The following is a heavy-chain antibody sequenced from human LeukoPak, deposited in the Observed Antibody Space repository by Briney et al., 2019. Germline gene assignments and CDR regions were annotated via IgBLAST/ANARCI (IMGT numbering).Heavy chain of an antibody. V-gene: IGHV3-21*01. CDR3: ARTIYSYGQSLAY. Sequence: GGSLRLSCAASGFTFSSYSMNWVRQAPGKGLEWVSSISSSSSYIYYADSVKGRFTISRDNAKNSLYLQMNSLRAEDTAVYYCARTIYSYGQSLAYWGQGTLVTVSS. CDR2: ISSSSSYI. CDR1: GFTFSSYS. D-gene: IGHD5-18*01. J-gene: IGHJ4*02.